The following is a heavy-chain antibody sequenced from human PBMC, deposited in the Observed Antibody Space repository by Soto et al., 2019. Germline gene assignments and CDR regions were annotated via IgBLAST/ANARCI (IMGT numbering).Heavy chain of an antibody. CDR2: IYYSGST. V-gene: IGHV4-31*03. D-gene: IGHD6-19*01. CDR1: GGSISSGGYY. CDR3: ASTLYSSGLGWFDP. J-gene: IGHJ5*02. Sequence: PSETLSLTCTVSGGSISSGGYYWSWIRQHPGKGLEWIGYIYYSGSTYYNPSLKSRVTISVDTSKNQFSLKLSSVTAADTAVYYCASTLYSSGLGWFDPWGQGTLVTVSS.